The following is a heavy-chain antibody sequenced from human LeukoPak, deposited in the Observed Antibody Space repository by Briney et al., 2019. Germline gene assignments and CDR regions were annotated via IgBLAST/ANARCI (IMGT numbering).Heavy chain of an antibody. Sequence: SETLSLTCAVSGGSISSSNWWSWVRQPPGKGLEWIGEIYHSGGTNYNPSLKSRVTISVDKSKNQFSLKLSSVTAADTAVYYCARDLIVPDAMTGSGSYSTDYWGQGTLATVSS. CDR1: GGSISSSNW. J-gene: IGHJ4*02. D-gene: IGHD3-10*01. V-gene: IGHV4-4*02. CDR2: IYHSGGT. CDR3: ARDLIVPDAMTGSGSYSTDY.